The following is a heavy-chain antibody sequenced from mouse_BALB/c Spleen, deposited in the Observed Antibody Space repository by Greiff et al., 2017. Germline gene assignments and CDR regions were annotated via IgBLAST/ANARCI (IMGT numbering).Heavy chain of an antibody. CDR2: ISSGGGST. CDR3: ARLRLLFDY. Sequence: EVHLVESGGGLVKPGGSLKLSCAASGFAFSSYDMSWVRQTPEKRLEWVAYISSGGGSTYYPDTVKGRFTISRDNAKNTLYLQMSSLKSEDTAMYYCARLRLLFDYWGQGTTLTVSS. D-gene: IGHD1-2*01. V-gene: IGHV5-12-1*01. CDR1: GFAFSSYD. J-gene: IGHJ2*01.